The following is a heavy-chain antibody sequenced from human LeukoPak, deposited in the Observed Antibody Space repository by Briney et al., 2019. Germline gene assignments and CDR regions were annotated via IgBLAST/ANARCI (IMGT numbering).Heavy chain of an antibody. CDR3: ARDQSPKLIGYSSGCRPLDY. CDR1: GLSFSSYS. Sequence: PGGSLRLSCTASGLSFSSYSMSWVRQAPGKGLEWVAIISGSGTGGVTYYADSVKGRFTISRDTSKNTLYLQMNSLRAEDTAVYYCARDQSPKLIGYSSGCRPLDYWGQGTLVTVSS. CDR2: ISGSGTGGVT. V-gene: IGHV3-23*01. D-gene: IGHD6-19*01. J-gene: IGHJ4*02.